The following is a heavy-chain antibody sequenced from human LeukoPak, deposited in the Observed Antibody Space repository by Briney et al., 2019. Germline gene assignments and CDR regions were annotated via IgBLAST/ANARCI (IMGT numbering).Heavy chain of an antibody. V-gene: IGHV4-34*01. D-gene: IGHD6-19*01. CDR2: INHSGST. Sequence: PSETLSLTCTVSGGSISSSYWSWIRQPPGKGLEWIGEINHSGSTNYNPSLKSRVTISVDTSKNQFSLKLSSVTAADTAVYYCARPSVAGFDYWGQGTLVTVSS. CDR1: GGSISSSY. J-gene: IGHJ4*02. CDR3: ARPSVAGFDY.